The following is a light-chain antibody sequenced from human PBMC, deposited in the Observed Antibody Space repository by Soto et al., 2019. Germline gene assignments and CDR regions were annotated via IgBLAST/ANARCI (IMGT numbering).Light chain of an antibody. CDR3: QKYSNAPRT. CDR2: AAS. Sequence: DIQMTQSPSSLSASVGDTVTITCRASQGISNYLAWYQQKPGQVPNLLIYAASTLPSGVPARFSGSGSGTDFTLTISSLRPEDVATYYCQKYSNAPRTFGQGTKVEI. CDR1: QGISNY. V-gene: IGKV1-27*01. J-gene: IGKJ1*01.